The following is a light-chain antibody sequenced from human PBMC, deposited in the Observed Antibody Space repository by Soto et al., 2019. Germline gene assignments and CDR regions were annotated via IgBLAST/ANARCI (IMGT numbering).Light chain of an antibody. CDR2: GAS. V-gene: IGKV3-15*01. J-gene: IGKJ1*01. Sequence: EIVMTQSPATLSVSPGERATLSCRASQSVSSNLAWYQQTPGQAPRLLIYGASTRATGIPARFTGSGSGTEFTLTISSLQSEDFAVYYCQQYYNWPRTFGQGTKVDIK. CDR1: QSVSSN. CDR3: QQYYNWPRT.